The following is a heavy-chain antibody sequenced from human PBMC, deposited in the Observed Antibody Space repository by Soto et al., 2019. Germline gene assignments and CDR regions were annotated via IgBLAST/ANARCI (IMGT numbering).Heavy chain of an antibody. CDR1: GFSLSTSGVG. D-gene: IGHD3-10*01. J-gene: IGHJ2*01. V-gene: IGHV2-5*02. Sequence: QITLKESGPTLVKPTQPLTLTCTFSGFSLSTSGVGVGWIRQPPGKALEWLALIYWDDDKRYSPSLKSRLTITKDTSKNQVVHTMTIMDPVNTATYCWAQSLWFGEGHWYFDLWGRGTLVTVSS. CDR3: AQSLWFGEGHWYFDL. CDR2: IYWDDDK.